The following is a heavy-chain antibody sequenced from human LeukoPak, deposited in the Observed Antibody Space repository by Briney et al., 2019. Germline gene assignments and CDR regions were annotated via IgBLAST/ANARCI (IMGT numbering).Heavy chain of an antibody. J-gene: IGHJ4*02. CDR2: IHSDGTT. CDR1: EFSVSHNY. CDR3: ARETGYSTSWYAYYFDY. V-gene: IGHV3-53*01. D-gene: IGHD6-13*01. Sequence: GGSLRLSCAASEFSVSHNYMSWVRQAPGKGLEWVSVIHSDGTTHYADSVKGRFTISRDNSKNTLYLQMNSLRVEDTAMYYCARETGYSTSWYAYYFDYWGREPWSPSP.